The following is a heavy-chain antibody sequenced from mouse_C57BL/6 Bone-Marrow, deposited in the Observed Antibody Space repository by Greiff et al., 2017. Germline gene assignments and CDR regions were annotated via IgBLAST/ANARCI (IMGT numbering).Heavy chain of an antibody. CDR1: GFTFSDAW. D-gene: IGHD2-3*01. J-gene: IGHJ2*01. CDR3: TREGYDGYYYFDY. CDR2: IRNKANNHAT. Sequence: EVQVVESGGGLVQPGGSMKLSCAASGFTFSDAWMDWVRQSPEKGLEWVAEIRNKANNHATYYAESVKGRFTISRDDSKSSVYLQMNSLRAEDTGIYYCTREGYDGYYYFDYWGQGTTLTVSS. V-gene: IGHV6-6*01.